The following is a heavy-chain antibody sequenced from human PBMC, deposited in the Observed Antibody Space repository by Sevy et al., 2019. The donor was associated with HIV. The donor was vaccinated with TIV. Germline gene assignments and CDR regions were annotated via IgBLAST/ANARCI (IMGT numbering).Heavy chain of an antibody. J-gene: IGHJ4*02. CDR3: ARGITSMFGGGYYFDH. D-gene: IGHD3-10*01. Sequence: ASVKVSCKASGVTFNSYSFSWVRQAPGQGLEWMGGIITLFGTTDYAQKFQGKVTITGDESTSTVYMELSSLRSEDTAVYYCARGITSMFGGGYYFDHWGQGTLVTVSS. CDR2: IITLFGTT. V-gene: IGHV1-69*13. CDR1: GVTFNSYS.